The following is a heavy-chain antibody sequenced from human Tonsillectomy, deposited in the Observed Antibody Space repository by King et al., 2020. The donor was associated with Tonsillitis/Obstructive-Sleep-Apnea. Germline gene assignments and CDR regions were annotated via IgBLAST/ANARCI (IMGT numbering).Heavy chain of an antibody. CDR2: TFPRDSYT. CDR1: GYSFTSYW. J-gene: IGHJ4*02. D-gene: IGHD5-12*01. V-gene: IGHV5-51*01. Sequence: QLVQSGAEVKKPGESLKISCMGSGYSFTSYWIVWVRQMPGKGLEWMGITFPRDSYTRYSPSFQGQVTISADTSISTAYLQWSSLKASDTAMYFCARAPGNSGYDYNYFDYWGQGTLVTVSS. CDR3: ARAPGNSGYDYNYFDY.